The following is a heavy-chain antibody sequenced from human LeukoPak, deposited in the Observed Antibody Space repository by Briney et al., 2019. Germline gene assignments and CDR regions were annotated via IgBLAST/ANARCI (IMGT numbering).Heavy chain of an antibody. Sequence: PSETLSLTCAVYGGSFSGYYWSWIRQPPGKGLEWIGEINHSGSTNYNPSLKSRVTISVDTSKNQFSLKLSSVTAADTAVYYCARGNYYYYGMDVWGQGTTFTVSS. V-gene: IGHV4-34*01. J-gene: IGHJ6*02. CDR2: INHSGST. CDR3: ARGNYYYYGMDV. CDR1: GGSFSGYY.